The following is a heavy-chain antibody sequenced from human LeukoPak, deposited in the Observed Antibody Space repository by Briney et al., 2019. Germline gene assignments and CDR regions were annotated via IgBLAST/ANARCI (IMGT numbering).Heavy chain of an antibody. CDR2: IYPGDSDT. CDR3: ASQNDFRLDY. CDR1: GYTFSSYW. J-gene: IGHJ4*02. V-gene: IGHV5-51*01. D-gene: IGHD3-3*01. Sequence: GDSLRISCKGSGYTFSSYWIGWVRQMPGKGLEWMGIIYPGDSDTRYSPSLQGQVTISVDTSIGTAYLQWSSLKASDTAIYYCASQNDFRLDYWGQGTLVTVSS.